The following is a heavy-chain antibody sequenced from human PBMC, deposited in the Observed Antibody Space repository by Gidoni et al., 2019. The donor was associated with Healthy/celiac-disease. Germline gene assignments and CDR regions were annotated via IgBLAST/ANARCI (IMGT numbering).Heavy chain of an antibody. CDR2: ISSSISTI. D-gene: IGHD2-15*01. J-gene: IGHJ3*02. CDR3: ARVEGGSDAFDI. CDR1: GFSFRSYS. Sequence: EVQLVESAGGLVQPGGSLRFLCAASGFSFRSYSMNWVRQAPGKGLECVSYISSSISTIYHADSVKGRFTISRDNAKNSLYLQMNSRRAEDKAVYYCARVEGGSDAFDIWGQGTMVTVSS. V-gene: IGHV3-48*01.